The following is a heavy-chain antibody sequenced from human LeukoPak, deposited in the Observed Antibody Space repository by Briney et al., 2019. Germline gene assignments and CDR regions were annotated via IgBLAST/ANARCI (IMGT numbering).Heavy chain of an antibody. Sequence: VASVKVSCKASGYTFTGYYMHWVRQAPGQGLEWMGWINPNSGGTNYAQKFQGRVTMTRDTSISTAYMELSSLRSEDTAVYYCARGRGRFLEWLLGGRNLAHPFDYWGQGTLVTVSS. CDR3: ARGRGRFLEWLLGGRNLAHPFDY. CDR2: INPNSGGT. D-gene: IGHD3-3*01. J-gene: IGHJ4*02. V-gene: IGHV1-2*02. CDR1: GYTFTGYY.